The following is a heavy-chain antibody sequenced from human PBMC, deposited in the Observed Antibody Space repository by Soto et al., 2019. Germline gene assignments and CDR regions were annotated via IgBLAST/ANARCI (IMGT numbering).Heavy chain of an antibody. CDR2: ISAYNGNT. Sequence: SVKVSCKASGYTFTSYGISWVRQAPGQGLEWMGWISAYNGNTNYAQKLQGRVTMTTDTSTSTAYMEVSSLRSDDTAVYYCARALTFCGVVTTEYYYGMDVWGKGTTVTV. CDR3: ARALTFCGVVTTEYYYGMDV. D-gene: IGHD3-3*01. J-gene: IGHJ6*04. V-gene: IGHV1-18*04. CDR1: GYTFTSYG.